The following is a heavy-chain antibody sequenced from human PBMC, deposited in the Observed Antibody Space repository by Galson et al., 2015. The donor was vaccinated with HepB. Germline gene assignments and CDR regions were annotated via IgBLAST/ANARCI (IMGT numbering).Heavy chain of an antibody. V-gene: IGHV3-23*01. CDR2: ISGSGGST. CDR3: AKEVVLLWFGELLQAKGWFDP. J-gene: IGHJ5*02. D-gene: IGHD3-10*01. CDR1: GFTFSSYA. Sequence: SLRLSCAASGFTFSSYAMSWVRQAPGKGLEWVSAISGSGGSTYYADSVKGRFTISRDNSKNTLYLQMNSLRAEDTAVYYCAKEVVLLWFGELLQAKGWFDPWGQGTLVTVSS.